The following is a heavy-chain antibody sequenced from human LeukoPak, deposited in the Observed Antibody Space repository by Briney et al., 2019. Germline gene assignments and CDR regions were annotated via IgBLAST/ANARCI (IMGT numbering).Heavy chain of an antibody. D-gene: IGHD2-8*02. CDR2: ISGSGGST. CDR1: GFTFSNYA. V-gene: IGHV3-23*01. Sequence: GGSLRLSCAASGFTFSNYAMSWVRQAPGKGLDWVSAISGSGGSTYYADSMKGRFTISRDNAKNSLFLQMNNLRAEDTAVYYCARDRRYFDTGGLGGPDYWGQGTLITVSS. J-gene: IGHJ4*02. CDR3: ARDRRYFDTGGLGGPDY.